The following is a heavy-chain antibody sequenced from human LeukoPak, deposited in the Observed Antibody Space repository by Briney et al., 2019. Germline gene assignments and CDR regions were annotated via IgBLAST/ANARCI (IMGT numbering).Heavy chain of an antibody. CDR2: IKQDGSET. J-gene: IGHJ6*02. CDR3: TRGRRRDSTGSSYYYGMDA. Sequence: GGSLRLSCAASAFTFSRYWMSWVRQAPGKGLEWVANIKQDGSETYYVDSVKGRFTISRDNAKNSLHLQMNSLRAEDTAVYYCTRGRRRDSTGSSYYYGMDAWGQGTTVAVSS. D-gene: IGHD1-1*01. V-gene: IGHV3-7*03. CDR1: AFTFSRYW.